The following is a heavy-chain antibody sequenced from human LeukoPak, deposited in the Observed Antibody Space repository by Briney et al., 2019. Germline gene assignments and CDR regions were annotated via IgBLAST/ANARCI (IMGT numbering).Heavy chain of an antibody. Sequence: SETLSLTCTVSGGSISSYYWSWIRQPPGKGLEWIGYIYYSGSTNYNPSLKSRVTISVDTSKNQFSLKLSSVTAAHTAVYYCARNSSSWYDFGDYYYYMDVWGKGTTVTVSS. V-gene: IGHV4-59*01. J-gene: IGHJ6*03. CDR2: IYYSGST. CDR3: ARNSSSWYDFGDYYYYMDV. D-gene: IGHD6-13*01. CDR1: GGSISSYY.